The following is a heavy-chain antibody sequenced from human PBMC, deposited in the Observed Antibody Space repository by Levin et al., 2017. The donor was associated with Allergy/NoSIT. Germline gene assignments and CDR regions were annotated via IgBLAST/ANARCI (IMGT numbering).Heavy chain of an antibody. CDR3: AREGATLFDY. Sequence: GESLKISCAASGFTFSSYWMHWVRQAPGKGLVWVSRINSDGSSTSYADSVKGRFTISRDNAKNTLNLQMNSLRAEDTAVYYCAREGATLFDYWGQGTLVTVSS. V-gene: IGHV3-74*01. CDR1: GFTFSSYW. D-gene: IGHD5-12*01. J-gene: IGHJ4*02. CDR2: INSDGSST.